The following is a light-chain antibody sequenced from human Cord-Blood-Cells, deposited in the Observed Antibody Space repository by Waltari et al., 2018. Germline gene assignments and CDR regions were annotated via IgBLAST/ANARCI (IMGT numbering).Light chain of an antibody. V-gene: IGLV1-44*01. CDR2: SNN. CDR1: SSNIGSKT. J-gene: IGLJ1*01. Sequence: QSVLTQPHSASGTPGQRVTISCSGSSSNIGSKTVNWYQQLPGTAPKLLIYSNNQRPSGVPDRFSGSKSGTSASLAISGLQSEDEADYYCAAWDDSLNGPVFGTGTKVTVL. CDR3: AAWDDSLNGPV.